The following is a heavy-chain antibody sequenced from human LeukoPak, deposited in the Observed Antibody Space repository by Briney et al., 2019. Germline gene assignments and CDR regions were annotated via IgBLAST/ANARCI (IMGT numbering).Heavy chain of an antibody. J-gene: IGHJ4*02. CDR3: ASYGDRGTFDY. CDR1: GFTFSSYG. V-gene: IGHV3-30*03. CDR2: ISYDGSNK. Sequence: GGSLRLSCAASGFTFSSYGMHWVRQAPGKGLEWVAVISYDGSNKYYADSVKGRFTISRDNSKNTLYLQMNSLRAEDTAVYYCASYGDRGTFDYWGQGTLVTVSS. D-gene: IGHD4-17*01.